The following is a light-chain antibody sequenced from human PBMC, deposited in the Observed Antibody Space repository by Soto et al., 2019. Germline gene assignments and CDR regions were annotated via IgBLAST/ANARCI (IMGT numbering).Light chain of an antibody. CDR2: GAS. CDR1: QSVGRN. CDR3: QQYKIRLT. Sequence: EIVMTQSPATLSVSPGERATLSCRASQSVGRNLAWYQRKPGQAPRLLISGASTRATDIPARFSGSGSGTEFTLTISSLQSEDFAVYYCQQYKIRLTFGGGTKVEI. J-gene: IGKJ4*01. V-gene: IGKV3-15*01.